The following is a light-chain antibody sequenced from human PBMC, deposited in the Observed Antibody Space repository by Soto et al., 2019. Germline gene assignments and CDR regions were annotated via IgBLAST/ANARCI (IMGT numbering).Light chain of an antibody. CDR2: AAS. Sequence: IRMTQSPSSFSASVGDRVTITCRASQSISSYLNWYQQKPGKAPKLLIYAASSLQSGVPSRFSGSGSGTDFTLTISSLQPEDFATYYCQQSYSTPWTFGQGTKVDIK. V-gene: IGKV1-39*01. J-gene: IGKJ1*01. CDR1: QSISSY. CDR3: QQSYSTPWT.